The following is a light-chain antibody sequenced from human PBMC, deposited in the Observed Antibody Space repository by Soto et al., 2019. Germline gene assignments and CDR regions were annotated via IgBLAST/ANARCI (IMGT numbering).Light chain of an antibody. J-gene: IGKJ1*01. CDR3: QQRSKWRT. Sequence: EFVLTQLPATLSISHRETATLSCRASQSVSGYLAWYQQKPGQAPRLLIYDASKRATGIPARFSGSGFGTDFTLTISSLEPEDFAVYYCQQRSKWRTFGQRTKVDI. V-gene: IGKV3-11*01. CDR2: DAS. CDR1: QSVSGY.